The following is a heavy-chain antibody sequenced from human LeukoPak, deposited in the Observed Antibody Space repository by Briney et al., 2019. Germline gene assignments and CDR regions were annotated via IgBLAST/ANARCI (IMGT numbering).Heavy chain of an antibody. D-gene: IGHD3-22*01. CDR3: ARDGRYYYDSSGYQEVPPFDY. J-gene: IGHJ4*02. CDR1: GFTFSSYA. Sequence: PGGSLRLSCAASGFTFSSYAMSWVRQAPGKGLEWVAVIWYDGSNKYYADSVKGRFTISRDNSKNTLYLQMNSLRAEDTAVYYCARDGRYYYDSSGYQEVPPFDYWGQGTLVTVSS. CDR2: IWYDGSNK. V-gene: IGHV3-33*08.